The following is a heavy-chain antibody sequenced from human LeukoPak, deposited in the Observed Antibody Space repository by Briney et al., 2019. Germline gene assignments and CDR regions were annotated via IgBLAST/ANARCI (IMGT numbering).Heavy chain of an antibody. CDR2: INHSGST. Sequence: IPSETLSLTCAVYGGSFSGYYWSWLRQPPGKGLEWIGEINHSGSTNYNPSLKSRVTISVDTSKNQFSLELSSVTAADTAVYYCARHSSGWYKYFQHWGQGTLVTVSS. D-gene: IGHD6-19*01. CDR1: GGSFSGYY. V-gene: IGHV4-34*01. CDR3: ARHSSGWYKYFQH. J-gene: IGHJ1*01.